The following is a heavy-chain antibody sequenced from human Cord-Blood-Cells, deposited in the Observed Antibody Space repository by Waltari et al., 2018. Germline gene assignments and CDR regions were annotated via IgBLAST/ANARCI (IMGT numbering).Heavy chain of an antibody. J-gene: IGHJ4*02. CDR1: GYTLTELT. D-gene: IGHD6-6*01. CDR2: FDPEDGET. Sequence: QVQLVQSGAEVKKPGASVKVSCKVSGYTLTELTMHWVRKAPGKGLEWMGGFDPEDGETIYAQNFQGRVTMTQATSTDTAYMELSSLISEDTAVYYCATHGYSSSNYWGQGTRVTVSS. CDR3: ATHGYSSSNY. V-gene: IGHV1-24*01.